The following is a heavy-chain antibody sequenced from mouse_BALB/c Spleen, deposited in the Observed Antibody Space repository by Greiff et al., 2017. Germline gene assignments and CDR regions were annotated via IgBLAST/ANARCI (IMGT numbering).Heavy chain of an antibody. D-gene: IGHD3-3*01. CDR3: ARKGRSYYAMDY. V-gene: IGHV5-9-4*01. CDR2: ISSGGSYT. CDR1: GFTFSSYA. Sequence: EVQLVESGGGLVKPGGSLKLSCAASGFTFSSYAMSWVRQSPEKRLEWVAEISSGGSYTYYPDTVTGRFTISRDNAKNTLYLEMSSLRSEDTAMYYCARKGRSYYAMDYWGQGTSVTVSS. J-gene: IGHJ4*01.